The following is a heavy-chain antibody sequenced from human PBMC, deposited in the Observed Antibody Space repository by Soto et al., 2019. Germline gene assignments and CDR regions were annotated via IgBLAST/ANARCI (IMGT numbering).Heavy chain of an antibody. D-gene: IGHD3-3*01. J-gene: IGHJ4*02. CDR3: ARDSGITIFGVVTDY. V-gene: IGHV1-18*01. Sequence: ASVKVSCKASGYTFTSYGISWVRQAPGQGLEWMGWISAYNGNTNYAQKLQGRVTMTTDTSTSTAYMELRSLRSDDTAVYYCARDSGITIFGVVTDYWGQGTLVTVSS. CDR2: ISAYNGNT. CDR1: GYTFTSYG.